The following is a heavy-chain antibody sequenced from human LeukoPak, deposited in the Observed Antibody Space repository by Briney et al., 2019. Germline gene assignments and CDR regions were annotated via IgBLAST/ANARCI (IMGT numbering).Heavy chain of an antibody. D-gene: IGHD3-22*01. CDR2: IYTSGST. CDR3: ARAVHYYDSSGYLYYIDY. CDR1: GGFISSYY. V-gene: IGHV4-4*07. Sequence: PSETLSLTCTVSGGFISSYYWSWLRQPAGKGLEWIGRIYTSGSTIYNPSLKSRVTMSVDTSKNQFSLKLSSVTAADTAVYYCARAVHYYDSSGYLYYIDYWGQGALVTVSS. J-gene: IGHJ4*02.